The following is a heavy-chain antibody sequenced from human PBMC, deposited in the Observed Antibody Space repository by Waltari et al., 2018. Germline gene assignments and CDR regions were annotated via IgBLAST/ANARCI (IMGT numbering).Heavy chain of an antibody. J-gene: IGHJ4*02. CDR3: ARDRGRGLYLDS. V-gene: IGHV4-4*02. CDR2: VHRSGRT. Sequence: QLQLEQLGPGLVKPSETLPLICAVSGDSMGDSDLWNWVRQSPGKGLEWIGQVHRSGRTNYNPSFASRVTVSVDTSTGHFSLKVTSATAADTAVYYCARDRGRGLYLDSWGQGILVTVSP. CDR1: GDSMGDSDL. D-gene: IGHD2-15*01.